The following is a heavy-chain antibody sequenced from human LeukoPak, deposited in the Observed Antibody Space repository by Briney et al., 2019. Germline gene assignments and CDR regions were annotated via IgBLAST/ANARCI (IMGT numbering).Heavy chain of an antibody. Sequence: GGSLRLSCAASGFTFSGFAMSWVRRTPGKGLEWVSGISGSGDNTLYAASVKGRFTISSDNSKNTLYLEMNSLRAEDTAIYYCAKMKGHPLQKYYMDVWGQGTTVTVSS. CDR1: GFTFSGFA. CDR2: ISGSGDNT. V-gene: IGHV3-23*01. CDR3: AKMKGHPLQKYYMDV. J-gene: IGHJ6*01. D-gene: IGHD2/OR15-2a*01.